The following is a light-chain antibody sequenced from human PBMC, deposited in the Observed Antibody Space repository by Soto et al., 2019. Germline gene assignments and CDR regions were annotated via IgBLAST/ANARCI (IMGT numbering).Light chain of an antibody. CDR1: QGVSSY. CDR2: DAS. V-gene: IGKV3-11*01. Sequence: EIVLTQSPATLSLSPGERATLSCRASQGVSSYLAWYQQKPAKAPRLLTYDASTRATGITARFSGSGSVPDFTLTISSLEPEDFAVYYCQHRSNWPSFGPGTKVDIK. CDR3: QHRSNWPS. J-gene: IGKJ3*01.